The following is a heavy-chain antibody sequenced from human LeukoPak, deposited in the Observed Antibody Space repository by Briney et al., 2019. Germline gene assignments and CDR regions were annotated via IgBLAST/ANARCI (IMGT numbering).Heavy chain of an antibody. CDR3: ARVSRTVANFDY. CDR2: IYYSGTT. D-gene: IGHD4-23*01. V-gene: IGHV4-59*01. Sequence: TLSLTXTVSGGSXSSYYWSWIRQPPGKGLEWIGYIYYSGTTNYNPSLKSRVTISVDTSKNQFSLKLSSVTAADTAVYYCARVSRTVANFDYWGQGTLVTVSS. CDR1: GGSXSSYY. J-gene: IGHJ4*02.